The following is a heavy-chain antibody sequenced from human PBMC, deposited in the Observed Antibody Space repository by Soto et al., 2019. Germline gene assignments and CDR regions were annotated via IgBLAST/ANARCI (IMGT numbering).Heavy chain of an antibody. V-gene: IGHV4-30-4*01. J-gene: IGHJ6*02. D-gene: IGHD5-18*01. CDR1: GGSISSGDYY. Sequence: QVQLQESGPGLVKPSQTLSLTCTVSGGSISSGDYYWSWIRQPPGKGLEWIGYIYYSGSTYYNPSLKGRVTISVDPSTNQSPLKLSSVTAADTAVYYCARASPVVTDVWGQGTTVTVSS. CDR2: IYYSGST. CDR3: ARASPVVTDV.